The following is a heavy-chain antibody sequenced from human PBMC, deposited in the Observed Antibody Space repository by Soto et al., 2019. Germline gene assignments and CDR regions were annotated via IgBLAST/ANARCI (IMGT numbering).Heavy chain of an antibody. D-gene: IGHD1-26*01. Sequence: GGSLRLSCAASGFTFSSYWMHWVRQVPGKGLVWVSRINSDGRSTSYADSVKGRFTISRDNAKNTLYVQMNSLRAEDTAVYYFARGVLPSIWDYYFEYWGQGTPVTVSS. J-gene: IGHJ4*02. CDR3: ARGVLPSIWDYYFEY. CDR2: INSDGRST. V-gene: IGHV3-74*01. CDR1: GFTFSSYW.